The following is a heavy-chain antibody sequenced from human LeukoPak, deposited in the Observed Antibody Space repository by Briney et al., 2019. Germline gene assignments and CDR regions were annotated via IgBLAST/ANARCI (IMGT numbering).Heavy chain of an antibody. V-gene: IGHV4-4*02. D-gene: IGHD1-26*01. CDR2: VHLNGAT. CDR1: GGSILTTNW. CDR3: TRESGAFSPFGF. Sequence: SETLSLTCGVSGGSILTTNWWSWVRQPPGKGLEWIGEVHLNGATNYNPSLESRVSMSIDKSMNQLSLKLSSVTAADTATYYCTRESGAFSPFGFWGQGTLVTVSS. J-gene: IGHJ4*02.